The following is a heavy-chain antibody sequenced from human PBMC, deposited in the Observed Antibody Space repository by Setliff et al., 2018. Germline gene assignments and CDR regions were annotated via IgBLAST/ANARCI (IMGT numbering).Heavy chain of an antibody. CDR3: TRSRAPRVVLAADFDF. CDR2: ISPYNEKT. CDR1: GYNFITFG. Sequence: ASVKVSCKTSGYNFITFGISWVRQAPGQGLEWMGWISPYNEKTNYAEKFQGRVTMTTDTSTTTVYMEVASLTSDDTAVYFCTRSRAPRVVLAADFDFWGQGTLVTVSS. D-gene: IGHD3-16*01. J-gene: IGHJ4*02. V-gene: IGHV1-18*01.